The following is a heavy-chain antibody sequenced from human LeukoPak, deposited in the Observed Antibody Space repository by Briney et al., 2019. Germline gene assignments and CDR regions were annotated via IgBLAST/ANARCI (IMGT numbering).Heavy chain of an antibody. CDR3: ARDLAAAGTLEFYYGMDV. Sequence: SETLSLTCTVSGGSISSYYWSWIRQPAGKGLEWIGRIYTSGSTNYNPSLKSRVTMSVDTSKNQFSLKLSSVTAADTAVYYCARDLAAAGTLEFYYGMDVWGQGTTVTVS. J-gene: IGHJ6*02. CDR1: GGSISSYY. D-gene: IGHD6-13*01. V-gene: IGHV4-4*07. CDR2: IYTSGST.